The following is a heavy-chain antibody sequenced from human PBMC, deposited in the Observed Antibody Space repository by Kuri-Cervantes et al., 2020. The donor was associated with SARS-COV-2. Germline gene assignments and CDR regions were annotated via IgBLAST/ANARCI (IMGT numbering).Heavy chain of an antibody. Sequence: ESLKISCAVYGGSFSGYYWSWIRQPPGKGLEWIGEINHSGSTNYNPSLKSRVTISVDTSKNQFSLKLSSVTAADTAVYYCARSSPGTNWFDLWGQGTLVTVSS. CDR1: GGSFSGYY. CDR3: ARSSPGTNWFDL. J-gene: IGHJ5*02. CDR2: INHSGST. D-gene: IGHD1-1*01. V-gene: IGHV4-34*01.